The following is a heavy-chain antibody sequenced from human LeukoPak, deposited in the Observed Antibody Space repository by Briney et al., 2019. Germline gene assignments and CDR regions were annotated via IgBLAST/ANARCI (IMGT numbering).Heavy chain of an antibody. Sequence: SETLSLTCTVSGGSIRSSSYYWGWIRQPPGKGLEWIGSIYYSGSTYYNPSLKSRVTISVDTSKNQFSLKLSSVTAADTAVYYCARRFQGPLDYWGQGTLVTVSS. CDR2: IYYSGST. CDR1: GGSIRSSSYY. J-gene: IGHJ4*02. V-gene: IGHV4-39*01. CDR3: ARRFQGPLDY.